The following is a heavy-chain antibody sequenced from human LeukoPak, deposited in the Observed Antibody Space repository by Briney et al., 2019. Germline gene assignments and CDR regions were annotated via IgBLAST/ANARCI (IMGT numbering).Heavy chain of an antibody. CDR2: ISDSGGST. Sequence: PGGSLRLSCAVSGTTLSNYGMSWVRQAPGKGLEWVAGISDSGGSTSYADSVKGRFTISRDNPKNTLYLQMNSLRGEDTAVYFCAKRGVVIRVILVGFHKAAYYFDSWGQGALVTVSS. D-gene: IGHD3-22*01. V-gene: IGHV3-23*01. J-gene: IGHJ4*02. CDR1: GTTLSNYG. CDR3: AKRGVVIRVILVGFHKAAYYFDS.